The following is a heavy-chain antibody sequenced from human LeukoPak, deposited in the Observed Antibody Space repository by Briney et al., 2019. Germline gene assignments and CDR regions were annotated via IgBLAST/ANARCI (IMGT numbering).Heavy chain of an antibody. V-gene: IGHV3-48*01. D-gene: IGHD2-2*01. CDR2: ISSSATTI. CDR3: ARDFCSTTSCRFDY. CDR1: GFTFTSYS. Sequence: GESLRLSCAASGFTFTSYSMHWVRQAPGKGLEWVSYISSSATTIYYADSVKGRFTISRDNAKNSLYLQMSSLRAEDTALYYCARDFCSTTSCRFDYWGQGTLVTVSS. J-gene: IGHJ4*02.